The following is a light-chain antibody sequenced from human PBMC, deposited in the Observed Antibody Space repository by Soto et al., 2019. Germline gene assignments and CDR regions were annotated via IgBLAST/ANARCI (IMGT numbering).Light chain of an antibody. J-gene: IGLJ1*01. CDR1: STDVYGSNC. CDR3: SPYVGRHLLL. Sequence: QSALTQPPSASGSPGQSVTISCTGTSTDVYGSNCVSWYQQHPGKAPKLMIHEVTKRPSGVPDRFSGSKSGNTASLTVSGLQDDDEADYYCSPYVGRHLLLFGAGAKLTVL. V-gene: IGLV2-8*01. CDR2: EVT.